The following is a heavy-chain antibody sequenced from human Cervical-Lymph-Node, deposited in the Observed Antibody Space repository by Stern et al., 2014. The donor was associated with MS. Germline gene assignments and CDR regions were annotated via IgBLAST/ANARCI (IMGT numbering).Heavy chain of an antibody. CDR1: GFTFSDYY. J-gene: IGHJ4*02. Sequence: MQLVESGGGLVKPGGSLRLSCAASGFTFSDYYMSWIRQAPGKGLEWVSYISSSGSTIYYAASVKGRFTISRDNAKNSLYLQMNSLRAEDTAVYYCARDLKNYYDSSGYFDYWGQGTLVTVSS. CDR3: ARDLKNYYDSSGYFDY. CDR2: ISSSGSTI. D-gene: IGHD3-22*01. V-gene: IGHV3-11*01.